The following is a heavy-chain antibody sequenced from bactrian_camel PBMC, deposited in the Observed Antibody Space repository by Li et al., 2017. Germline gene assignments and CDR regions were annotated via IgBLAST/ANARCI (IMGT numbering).Heavy chain of an antibody. V-gene: IGHV3S1*01. CDR1: GYTFSGGC. J-gene: IGHJ4*01. D-gene: IGHD3*01. CDR3: ASARTSACLSMTISRYQD. CDR2: LVTGGRST. Sequence: VESGGGSVQAGGSLRLSCLVGGYTFSGGCMGWFRQSPGKGREGVAALVTGGRSTHYTDAVKGRFTISRDSAENTVCLQMNNLTLEDTAMCYCASARTSACLSMTISRYQDWGQGTQVTVS.